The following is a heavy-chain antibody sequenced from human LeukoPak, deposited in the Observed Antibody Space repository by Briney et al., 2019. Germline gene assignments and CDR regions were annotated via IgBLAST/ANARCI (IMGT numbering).Heavy chain of an antibody. J-gene: IGHJ4*02. CDR2: ISGSGGST. V-gene: IGHV3-23*01. CDR1: GFTFSNYA. Sequence: GGSLRLSCAASGFTFSNYAMSWVRQAPGKGLEWVSAISGSGGSTDYADSVKGRFTISRDNSKNTLYLQMNSLRAEDTALYYCVKDRVAADYYFDYWGQGTLVTVSS. CDR3: VKDRVAADYYFDY. D-gene: IGHD6-13*01.